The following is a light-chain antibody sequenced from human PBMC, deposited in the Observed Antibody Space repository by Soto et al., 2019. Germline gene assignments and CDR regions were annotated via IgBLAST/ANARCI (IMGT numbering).Light chain of an antibody. Sequence: EIVLTQSPTTLSLSPGERATLSCRASQSVSSYLAWYQQKPGQAPRLLIYDASNRATGIPARFSGSGSGTDCTLTISSLEPEDFAVYYCQQRNNWPPSITFGQGTRLEIK. V-gene: IGKV3-11*01. CDR2: DAS. J-gene: IGKJ5*01. CDR3: QQRNNWPPSIT. CDR1: QSVSSY.